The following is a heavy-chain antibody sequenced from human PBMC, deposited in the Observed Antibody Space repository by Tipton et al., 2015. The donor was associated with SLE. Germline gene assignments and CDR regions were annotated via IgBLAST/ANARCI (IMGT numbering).Heavy chain of an antibody. CDR3: AREEESTSGWGAFDI. Sequence: TLSLTCTVSGGSISSGDYYWSWIRQPPGKGLEWIGNIYHSGSTFYNPSLKSRVTISVDTSKNQFSLKLSSVTAADTAIYYCAREEESTSGWGAFDIWGQGTMVTVSS. CDR1: GGSISSGDYY. CDR2: IYHSGST. J-gene: IGHJ3*02. D-gene: IGHD6-19*01. V-gene: IGHV4-30-4*01.